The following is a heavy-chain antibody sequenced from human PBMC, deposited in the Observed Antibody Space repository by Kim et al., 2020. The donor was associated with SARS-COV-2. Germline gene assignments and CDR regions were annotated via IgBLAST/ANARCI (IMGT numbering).Heavy chain of an antibody. J-gene: IGHJ6*02. Sequence: GGSLRLSCAASGFTFSSYSMNWVRQAPGKGLEWVSYISSSSSTIYYADSVKGRFTISRDNAKNSLYLQMNSLRDEDTAVYYCARDLNWNDEYHYYYYGMDVWGQGTTVTVSS. CDR1: GFTFSSYS. D-gene: IGHD1-1*01. CDR3: ARDLNWNDEYHYYYYGMDV. CDR2: ISSSSSTI. V-gene: IGHV3-48*02.